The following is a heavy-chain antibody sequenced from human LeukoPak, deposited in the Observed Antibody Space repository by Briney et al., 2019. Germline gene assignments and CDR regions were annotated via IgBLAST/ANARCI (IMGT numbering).Heavy chain of an antibody. J-gene: IGHJ4*02. CDR2: IKSKTDGGTT. CDR1: GFTFSNAW. Sequence: GGSLRLSCAASGFTFSNAWMSWVRQAPGKGLEWVGRIKSKTDGGTTDYAAPVKGRFTISGDDSKNTLYLQMNSLKTEDTAVYYCTTEFDILTGYEPYFDYWGQGTLVTVSS. CDR3: TTEFDILTGYEPYFDY. D-gene: IGHD3-9*01. V-gene: IGHV3-15*01.